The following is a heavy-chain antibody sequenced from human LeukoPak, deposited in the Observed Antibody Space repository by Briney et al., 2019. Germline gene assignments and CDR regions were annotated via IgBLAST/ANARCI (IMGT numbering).Heavy chain of an antibody. CDR2: ITWNGAST. J-gene: IGHJ5*02. CDR3: ARDLINNYFDP. V-gene: IGHV3-20*01. CDR1: GFTFDEYG. Sequence: GGSLRLSRVVSGFTFDEYGMSWVRQVAGKGLEWVSGITWNGASTRYADSVKGRFTISRDNAKNSLYLQMNSLRAEDTAFYHCARDLINNYFDPWGQGTLVTVSS. D-gene: IGHD3-16*01.